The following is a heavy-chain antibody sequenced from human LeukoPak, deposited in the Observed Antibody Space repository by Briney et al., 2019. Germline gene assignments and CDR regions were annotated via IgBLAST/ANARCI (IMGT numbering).Heavy chain of an antibody. Sequence: GGSLRLSCEGSAFIFGGHWMNWVRQTPGKGLEWVASIKEDGSERQYVDSVEGRFTISRDNAKNSLYLQMNSLRAEDTAIYYCTRVGYIDEGIDYWGQGTLVTVSS. CDR2: IKEDGSER. CDR3: TRVGYIDEGIDY. J-gene: IGHJ4*02. V-gene: IGHV3-7*04. CDR1: AFIFGGHW. D-gene: IGHD5-24*01.